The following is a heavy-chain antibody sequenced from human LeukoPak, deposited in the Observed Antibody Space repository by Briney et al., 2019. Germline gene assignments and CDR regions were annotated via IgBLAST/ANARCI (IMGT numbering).Heavy chain of an antibody. CDR2: ISGSGGST. CDR1: GFTFSSYA. V-gene: IGHV3-23*01. CDR3: AKGLFMEMTTLPFDY. J-gene: IGHJ4*02. D-gene: IGHD5-24*01. Sequence: GGSLRLSCAASGFTFSSYAMSWVRQAPGKGLEWVSAISGSGGSTYYADSVKGRFTISRDNSKNTLYLQMNSLRAEDTAVYYCAKGLFMEMTTLPFDYWGQGTLVTVSS.